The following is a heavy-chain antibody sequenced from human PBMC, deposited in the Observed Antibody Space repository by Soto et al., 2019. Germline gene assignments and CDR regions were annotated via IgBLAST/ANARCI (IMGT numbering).Heavy chain of an antibody. CDR1: GGSISRHY. V-gene: IGHV4-59*11. D-gene: IGHD3-10*01. J-gene: IGHJ4*01. CDR3: ARSGGSGIYSYLSLDY. CDR2: IYYSGST. Sequence: LSLTCTVSGGSISRHYWSWIRQPPGKGLEWIGNIYYSGSTSYNPSLKSRVTISVDRSRTQFSLQLSSVTAADTAVYYCARSGGSGIYSYLSLDYWGHGTLVTVSS.